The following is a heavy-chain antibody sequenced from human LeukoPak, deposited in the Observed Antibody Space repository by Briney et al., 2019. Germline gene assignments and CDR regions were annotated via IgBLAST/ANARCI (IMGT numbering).Heavy chain of an antibody. V-gene: IGHV3-48*02. CDR1: GFSFANYG. Sequence: GGSLRLSCVGSGFSFANYGTNWVRQAPGRGLEWVSYISTSRTDYADSVKGRFTVSRDDAKNSLYLQMNSLRDEDTAVYYCARWGFTTHYWGQGTLVTVSS. CDR2: ISTSRT. D-gene: IGHD3-22*01. CDR3: ARWGFTTHY. J-gene: IGHJ4*02.